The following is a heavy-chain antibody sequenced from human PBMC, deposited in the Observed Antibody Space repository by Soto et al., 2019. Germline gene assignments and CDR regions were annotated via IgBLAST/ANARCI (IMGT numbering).Heavy chain of an antibody. D-gene: IGHD3-3*01. CDR2: IYYSGST. V-gene: IGHV4-31*03. J-gene: IGHJ1*01. CDR1: GGSISSGGYY. Sequence: PSETLSLTCTVSGGSISSGGYYWSWIRQHPGKGLEWIGYIYYSGSTYYNPSLKSRVTISVDTSKNQFSLKLSSVTAADTAVYYCARGPGWSDEYFQDWGQGTMVTVSS. CDR3: ARGPGWSDEYFQD.